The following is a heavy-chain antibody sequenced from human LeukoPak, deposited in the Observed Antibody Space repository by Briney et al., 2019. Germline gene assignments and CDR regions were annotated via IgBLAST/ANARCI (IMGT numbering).Heavy chain of an antibody. CDR2: INPNSGGT. CDR3: ARELEYSSSSGEFDY. Sequence: ASVKVSCKASGYTFTGYYMHWVRQAPGQGLEWMGRINPNSGGTNYAQKFQGRVTMTRDTSISTAYMELSRLRSDDTAVYYCARELEYSSSSGEFDYWGQGTLVTVFS. CDR1: GYTFTGYY. D-gene: IGHD6-6*01. J-gene: IGHJ4*02. V-gene: IGHV1-2*06.